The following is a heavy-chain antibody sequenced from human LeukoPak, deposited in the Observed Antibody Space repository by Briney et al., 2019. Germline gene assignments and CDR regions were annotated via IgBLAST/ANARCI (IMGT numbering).Heavy chain of an antibody. CDR2: IWYDGSNK. J-gene: IGHJ4*02. V-gene: IGHV3-33*01. Sequence: PGGSLRLSCAASGSTFNNYGMHWVRQAPGKGLEWVAVIWYDGSNKYYADSVKGRFTISRDNSKNTLYLQMNSLRAEDTAVYYCARNGVLQHEVDYWGQGTLVTVSS. CDR3: ARNGVLQHEVDY. D-gene: IGHD4-11*01. CDR1: GSTFNNYG.